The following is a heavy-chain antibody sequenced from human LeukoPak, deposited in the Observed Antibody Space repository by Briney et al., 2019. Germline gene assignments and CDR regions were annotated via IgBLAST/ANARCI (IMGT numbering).Heavy chain of an antibody. D-gene: IGHD3-22*01. Sequence: GGSLRLSXAASGFTFSSYAMSWVRQAPGKGLEWVSAISGSGGSKFYADSVKGRFTISRDNSKSTLYLQMNSLRAEDTAVYYCARGYYYDSSGYDYWGQGTLVTVSS. CDR1: GFTFSSYA. CDR2: ISGSGGSK. CDR3: ARGYYYDSSGYDY. V-gene: IGHV3-23*01. J-gene: IGHJ4*02.